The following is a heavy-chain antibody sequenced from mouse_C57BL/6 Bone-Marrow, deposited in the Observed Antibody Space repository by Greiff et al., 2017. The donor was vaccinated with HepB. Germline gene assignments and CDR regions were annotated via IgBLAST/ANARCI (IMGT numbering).Heavy chain of an antibody. V-gene: IGHV5-12*01. D-gene: IGHD4-1*01. CDR3: ARQGLTGTHYFDY. Sequence: EVQRVESGGGLVQPGGSLKLSCAASGFTFSDYYMYWVRQTPEKRLEWVAYISNGGGSTYYPDTVKGRFTISRDNAKNTLYLQMSRLKSEDTAMYYCARQGLTGTHYFDYWGQGTTLTVSS. CDR1: GFTFSDYY. CDR2: ISNGGGST. J-gene: IGHJ2*01.